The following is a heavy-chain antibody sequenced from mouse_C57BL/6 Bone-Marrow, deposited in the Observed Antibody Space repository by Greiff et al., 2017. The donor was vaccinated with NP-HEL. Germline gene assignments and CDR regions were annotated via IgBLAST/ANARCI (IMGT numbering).Heavy chain of an antibody. J-gene: IGHJ3*01. CDR3: ARDREGGYYGSTSWFAY. V-gene: IGHV5-4*01. D-gene: IGHD1-1*01. CDR2: ISDGGSYT. Sequence: DVKLVESGGGLVKPGGSLKLSCAASGFTFSSYAMSWVRQTPEKRLEWVATISDGGSYTYYPDNVKGRFTISRDNAKNNLYLQMSHLKSEDTAMYYCARDREGGYYGSTSWFAYWGQGTLVTVSA. CDR1: GFTFSSYA.